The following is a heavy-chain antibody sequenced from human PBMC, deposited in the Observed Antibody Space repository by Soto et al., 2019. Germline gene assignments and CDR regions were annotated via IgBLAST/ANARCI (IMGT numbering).Heavy chain of an antibody. CDR2: SGST. V-gene: IGHV4-34*01. Sequence: SGSTKYNPSLKSRVTISVDTSKNQFSLKLRSVTAADTAVYYFARGGGRAAADWGQGTLVTVSS. CDR3: ARGGGRAAAD. D-gene: IGHD6-13*01. J-gene: IGHJ4*02.